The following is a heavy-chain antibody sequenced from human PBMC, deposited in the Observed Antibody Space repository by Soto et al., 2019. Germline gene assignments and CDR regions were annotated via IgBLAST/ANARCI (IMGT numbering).Heavy chain of an antibody. Sequence: QVQLQESGPGLVKPSQTLSLTCTVSGGSISSGDYYWSWIRQPPGKGLEWIGYIYYSGSTYYNPSLKSRLTISLDTSKNQFSLKLSSVTASDTAVYYCARVGFVFFGMDVWCQGTTVTVSS. V-gene: IGHV4-30-4*01. J-gene: IGHJ6*02. CDR3: ARVGFVFFGMDV. CDR1: GGSISSGDYY. D-gene: IGHD3-3*01. CDR2: IYYSGST.